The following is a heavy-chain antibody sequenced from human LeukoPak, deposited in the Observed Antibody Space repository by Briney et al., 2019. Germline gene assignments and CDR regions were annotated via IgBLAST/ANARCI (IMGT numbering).Heavy chain of an antibody. V-gene: IGHV3-21*04. D-gene: IGHD3-10*01. J-gene: IGHJ4*02. Sequence: PGGSLRLSCAASGFTFSSYSMNWVRQAPGKGLEWVSSISSSSSYIYYADSVKGRFTISRDNSKNTLYLQMNSLRAEDTAVYYCAIGGGGALGKGSNYFDYWGQGTLVTVSS. CDR1: GFTFSSYS. CDR3: AIGGGGALGKGSNYFDY. CDR2: ISSSSSYI.